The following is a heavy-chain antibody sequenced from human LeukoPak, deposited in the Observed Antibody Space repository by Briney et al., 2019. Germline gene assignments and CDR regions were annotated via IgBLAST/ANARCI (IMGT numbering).Heavy chain of an antibody. CDR3: AKGSGATRPYYFDY. CDR1: GFTFDNSA. CDR2: ISGSGGST. J-gene: IGHJ4*02. Sequence: GASLRLSCAASGFTFDNSAMSWVRQAPGRGLEWVSAISGSGGSTYSADSVKGRFSISRDNSKNTLFLQMSSLRAEDTAVYYCAKGSGATRPYYFDYWGQGTLVTVS. V-gene: IGHV3-23*01. D-gene: IGHD2-21*01.